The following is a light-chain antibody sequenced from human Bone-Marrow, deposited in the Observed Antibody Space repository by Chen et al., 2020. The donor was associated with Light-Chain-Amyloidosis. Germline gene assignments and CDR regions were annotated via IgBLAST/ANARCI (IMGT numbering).Light chain of an antibody. CDR1: SSNIGSNA. CDR3: AAWDDSLNGRVV. V-gene: IGLV1-44*01. Sequence: QSVLTQPPPASGTPGPRVTLSCSGSSSNIGSNAVNWYQQRPGTAPKLLIYSNNQRPSGVPDRFSVSKSGTSASLAISGLQSEDEADYYCAAWDDSLNGRVVFGGGTKLTVL. CDR2: SNN. J-gene: IGLJ2*01.